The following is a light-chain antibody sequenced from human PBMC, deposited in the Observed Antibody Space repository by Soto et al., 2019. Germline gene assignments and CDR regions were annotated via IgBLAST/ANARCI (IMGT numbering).Light chain of an antibody. V-gene: IGLV1-44*01. CDR1: SSNIGIKT. CDR3: ATWDDSLNAVV. Sequence: QSVLTQPPSASGTPGQRVTISCSGTSSNIGIKTVNWYQQLPGTAPKLLIHSDNQRPSGVPARFSGSKSGTSASLAISVGQSEDAADYHCATWDDSLNAVVFGGGTKVTVL. J-gene: IGLJ2*01. CDR2: SDN.